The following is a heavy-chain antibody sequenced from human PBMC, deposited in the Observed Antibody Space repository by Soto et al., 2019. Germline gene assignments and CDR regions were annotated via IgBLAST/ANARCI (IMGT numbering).Heavy chain of an antibody. CDR3: ARDITIVRGVIPKGHFQH. CDR1: GYTFTSYA. V-gene: IGHV1-3*01. D-gene: IGHD3-10*01. Sequence: QVQLVQSGAEVKKPGASVKVSCKASGYTFTSYAMHWVRQAPGQRLEWMGWINAGNGNTKYSQKFQGRVTITRDTSASTAYIELSSRRSENTAVYYCARDITIVRGVIPKGHFQHWGQGTLVTVSS. CDR2: INAGNGNT. J-gene: IGHJ1*01.